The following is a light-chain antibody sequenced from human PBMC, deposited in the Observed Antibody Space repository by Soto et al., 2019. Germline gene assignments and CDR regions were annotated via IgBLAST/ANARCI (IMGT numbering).Light chain of an antibody. V-gene: IGKV3D-11*02. J-gene: IGKJ5*01. CDR1: QSLRSN. CDR2: SAS. Sequence: IVVTQSPSTLSVSPGETVILSCRASQSLRSNLAWYQQKPGQTPRLLIYSASIRAAATPARFSGSGAGTNFTPTISSLEPEDFAVYYCQQRRSWQVTFGQGTRLEIK. CDR3: QQRRSWQVT.